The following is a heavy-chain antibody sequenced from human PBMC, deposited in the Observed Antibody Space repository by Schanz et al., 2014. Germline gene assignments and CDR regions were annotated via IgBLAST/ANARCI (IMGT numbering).Heavy chain of an antibody. CDR1: GFTFSTSA. Sequence: EVQLVESGGGLVQPGGSLRLSCAASGFTFSTSAMSWVRQVPGKGLEWVSAILGLASTTYYADSVKGRFTISRDNSKNTLYLQMNSLRAEDTAVYYCAKDGPGGSGSYSADGGMDVWGQGTTVTVSS. V-gene: IGHV3-23*04. J-gene: IGHJ6*02. CDR2: ILGLASTT. D-gene: IGHD3-10*01. CDR3: AKDGPGGSGSYSADGGMDV.